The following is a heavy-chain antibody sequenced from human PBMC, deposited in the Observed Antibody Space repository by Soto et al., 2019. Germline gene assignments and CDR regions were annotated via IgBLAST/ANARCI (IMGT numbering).Heavy chain of an antibody. CDR2: ISYDGSNK. V-gene: IGHV3-30-3*01. CDR3: ARDHGRFLEWLLYYYYYYGMDV. CDR1: GFTFSSYA. Sequence: GGSLRLSCAASGFTFSSYAMHWVRQAPGKGLEWVAVISYDGSNKYYADSVKGRFTISRDNSKNTLYLQMNSLRAEDTAVYYCARDHGRFLEWLLYYYYYYGMDVWG. D-gene: IGHD3-3*01. J-gene: IGHJ6*02.